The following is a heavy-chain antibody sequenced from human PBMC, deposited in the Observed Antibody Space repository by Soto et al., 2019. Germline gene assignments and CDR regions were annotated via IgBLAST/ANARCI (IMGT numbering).Heavy chain of an antibody. CDR3: ARSIVVVTALDY. Sequence: QVQLVQSGAEEKKPGASVKVSCKASGYTFTSYAMHWVRQAPGQRLEWMGWINAGNGNTKYSEKFHGRVTITRDTSASTASMEMSCLRSEDTAVYYCARSIVVVTALDYWGQGTLVTVSS. CDR2: INAGNGNT. V-gene: IGHV1-3*05. CDR1: GYTFTSYA. J-gene: IGHJ4*02. D-gene: IGHD2-21*02.